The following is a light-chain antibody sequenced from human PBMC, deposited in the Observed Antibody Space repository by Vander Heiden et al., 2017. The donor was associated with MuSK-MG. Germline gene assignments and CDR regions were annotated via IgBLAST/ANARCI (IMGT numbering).Light chain of an antibody. CDR1: SSNIGNNA. Sequence: QTVLPQPPSSSGPPAQRATFSCSGRSSNIGNNAANWYQQIPGTAPKLLIYSSTQRPSGVPDRFSASKSGTSVSLAISGLQSDDEADYYCAAWDDSLNGWVIGGGTKLTVL. V-gene: IGLV1-44*01. CDR3: AAWDDSLNGWV. CDR2: SST. J-gene: IGLJ3*02.